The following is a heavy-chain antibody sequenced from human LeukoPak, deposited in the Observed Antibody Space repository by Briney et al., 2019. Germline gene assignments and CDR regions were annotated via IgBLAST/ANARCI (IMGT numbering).Heavy chain of an antibody. Sequence: ASVKVSCKASGGTFSSYAISWVRQAPGQGLEWMGRIIPILGIANYAQKFQGRVTITADKSTSTAYMELSSLRSEDTAVYYCASLEDIVVVPAATTYYGMDVWGQGTTVTVSS. CDR3: ASLEDIVVVPAATTYYGMDV. CDR1: GGTFSSYA. D-gene: IGHD2-2*01. J-gene: IGHJ6*02. CDR2: IIPILGIA. V-gene: IGHV1-69*04.